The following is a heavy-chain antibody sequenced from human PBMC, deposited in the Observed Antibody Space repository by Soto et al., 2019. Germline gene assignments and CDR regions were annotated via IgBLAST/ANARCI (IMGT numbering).Heavy chain of an antibody. CDR1: GFTFSNAW. Sequence: PGGSLRLSCAASGFTFSNAWMSWVRQAPGKGLEWVGRIKSKTDGGTTDYAAPVKGRFTISRDDSKNTLYLQMNSLKTEDTAVYYCAREQWLVRYYFDYWGQGTLVTVSS. D-gene: IGHD6-19*01. V-gene: IGHV3-15*01. CDR2: IKSKTDGGTT. J-gene: IGHJ4*02. CDR3: AREQWLVRYYFDY.